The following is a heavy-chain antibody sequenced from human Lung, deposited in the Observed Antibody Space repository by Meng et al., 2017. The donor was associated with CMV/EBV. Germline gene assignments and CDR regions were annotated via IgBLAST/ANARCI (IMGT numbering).Heavy chain of an antibody. D-gene: IGHD2-2*01. Sequence: SXXVSCKASGYTFSSYTISWVRQAPGQGLEWMGRITPIVAIPRYAQKFQDRVTITADKFTSTTYMDLSSLRLEDTAVYYCATSQCSSENCRDAYNWFDSWGQGTXDTVSS. CDR2: ITPIVAIP. CDR3: ATSQCSSENCRDAYNWFDS. CDR1: GYTFSSYT. J-gene: IGHJ5*01. V-gene: IGHV1-69*02.